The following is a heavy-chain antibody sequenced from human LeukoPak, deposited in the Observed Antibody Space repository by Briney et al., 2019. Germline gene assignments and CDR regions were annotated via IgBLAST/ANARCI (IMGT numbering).Heavy chain of an antibody. J-gene: IGHJ5*02. V-gene: IGHV4-59*01. Sequence: SETLSLTCTVSGGSISSYYWSWIRQPPGKGLEWIGYIYYSGSTNYNPSLKSRVTISVDTSKNQFSLKLSSVTAADTAVYYCARDLPWGSGWYGAPPWGQGTLVTVSS. CDR3: ARDLPWGSGWYGAPP. CDR1: GGSISSYY. D-gene: IGHD6-19*01. CDR2: IYYSGST.